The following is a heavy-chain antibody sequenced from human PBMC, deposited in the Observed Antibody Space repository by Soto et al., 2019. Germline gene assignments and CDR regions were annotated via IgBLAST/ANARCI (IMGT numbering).Heavy chain of an antibody. V-gene: IGHV4-4*02. CDR2: IYHSGST. D-gene: IGHD3-10*01. CDR1: GGSISSSNW. Sequence: SETLSLTCAVSGGSISSSNWWSWVRQPPGKGLEWIGEIYHSGSTNYNPSLKSRVTISVDKSKNQFSLKLSSVTAADTAVYYCARGEGYYGSGSFHGWFDPWGQGTLVTVSS. CDR3: ARGEGYYGSGSFHGWFDP. J-gene: IGHJ5*02.